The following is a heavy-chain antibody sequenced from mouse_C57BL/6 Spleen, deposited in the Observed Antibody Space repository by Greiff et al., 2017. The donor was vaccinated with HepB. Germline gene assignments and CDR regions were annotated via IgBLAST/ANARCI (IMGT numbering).Heavy chain of an antibody. V-gene: IGHV3-6*01. CDR1: GYSITSGYY. CDR2: ISYDGSN. J-gene: IGHJ3*01. Sequence: EVKVEESGPGLVKPSQSLSLTCSVTGYSITSGYYWNWIRQFPGNKLEWMGYISYDGSNNYNPSLKNRISITRDTSKNQFFLKLNAVTTEDTATYYCARSPKLSWFAYWGQGTLVTVSA. CDR3: ARSPKLSWFAY.